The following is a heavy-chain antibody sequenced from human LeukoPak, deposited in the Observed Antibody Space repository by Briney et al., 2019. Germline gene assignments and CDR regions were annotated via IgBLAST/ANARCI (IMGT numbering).Heavy chain of an antibody. CDR3: ASTYGSGSYYRSNYYYYYMDV. D-gene: IGHD3-10*01. CDR2: INHSGST. CDR1: SGSFSGYY. Sequence: SETLSLTCAVYSGSFSGYYWSWIRQPPGKGLEWIGEINHSGSTNYNPSLKSRVTISVDTSKNQFSLKLSSVTAADTAVYYCASTYGSGSYYRSNYYYYYMDVWGKGTTVTISS. J-gene: IGHJ6*03. V-gene: IGHV4-34*01.